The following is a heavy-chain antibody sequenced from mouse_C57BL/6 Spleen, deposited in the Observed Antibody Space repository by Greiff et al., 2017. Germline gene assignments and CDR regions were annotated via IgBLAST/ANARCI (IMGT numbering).Heavy chain of an antibody. CDR2: ISDGGSYT. J-gene: IGHJ4*01. V-gene: IGHV5-4*01. CDR3: ARDRSNYASAMDY. Sequence: EVQLVESGGGLVKPGGSLKLSCAASGFTFSSYAMSWVRQTPEKRLEWVATISDGGSYTYYPDNVKGRFTISRDNAKNNLYLQMSHLKSEDTAMYYCARDRSNYASAMDYWGQGTSVTVSS. CDR1: GFTFSSYA. D-gene: IGHD2-5*01.